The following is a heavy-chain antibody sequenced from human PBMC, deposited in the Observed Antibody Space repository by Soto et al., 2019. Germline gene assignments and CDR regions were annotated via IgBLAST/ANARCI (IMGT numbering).Heavy chain of an antibody. CDR1: GYTFTSHD. Sequence: ASVKVSWKASGYTFTSHDINWVRQDTGQGLEWMGWMNPNSGNTGYAQKFQGRVTMTRNTSISTAYMELSSLRSEDTAVYYCARAARTTVTPNYYYYYYMDVWGKGTTVTVSS. D-gene: IGHD4-4*01. J-gene: IGHJ6*03. CDR2: MNPNSGNT. V-gene: IGHV1-8*01. CDR3: ARAARTTVTPNYYYYYYMDV.